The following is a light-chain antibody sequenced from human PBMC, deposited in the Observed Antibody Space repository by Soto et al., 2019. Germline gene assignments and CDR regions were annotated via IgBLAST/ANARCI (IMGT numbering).Light chain of an antibody. J-gene: IGKJ1*01. CDR2: GAY. CDR1: QSVSTN. CDR3: QQYYTFPWT. Sequence: EIVMTQSPATLSVSPGERVTLSCRASQSVSTNLAWFQQKPGQAHRLLVYGAYTRATGIQARFRGSGSGTDFTLTIRCLQSEDFATYYCQQYYTFPWTFGQGTKVDIK. V-gene: IGKV3D-15*01.